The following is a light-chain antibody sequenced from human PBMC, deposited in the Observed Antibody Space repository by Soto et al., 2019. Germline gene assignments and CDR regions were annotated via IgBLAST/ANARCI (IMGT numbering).Light chain of an antibody. J-gene: IGLJ2*01. Sequence: QSVLTQPPSASGTPGQRVTISCSGSTSNIGSNYVYWYQQLPGTAPKLLIYRNNQRPSGVPDRFSGSKSGTSASLAISVLRSEDESDYHCASWDYIPSVHVVFCGGTKLTVL. CDR2: RNN. CDR3: ASWDYIPSVHVV. CDR1: TSNIGSNY. V-gene: IGLV1-47*01.